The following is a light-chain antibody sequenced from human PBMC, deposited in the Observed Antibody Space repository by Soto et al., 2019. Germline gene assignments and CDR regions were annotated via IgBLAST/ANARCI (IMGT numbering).Light chain of an antibody. V-gene: IGKV3-20*01. J-gene: IGKJ2*01. CDR3: QQYGSSPMYT. CDR1: QSVSSSY. CDR2: GAS. Sequence: EIVLTQSPGTLSLSPGERATISCRASQSVSSSYLAWYQQKPGQAPRLLIYGASSRATGIPDRLSGSGSGTDYTLTISRLEPEDFAVYYCQQYGSSPMYTFGQGTKLEIK.